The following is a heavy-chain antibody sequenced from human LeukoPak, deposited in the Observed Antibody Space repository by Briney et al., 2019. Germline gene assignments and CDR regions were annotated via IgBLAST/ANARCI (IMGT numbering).Heavy chain of an antibody. Sequence: GGSLRLSCAASGFTFSSYAMSWVRQAPGKGLEWVSAISGSGGSTYYTDSVKGRFTISRDNSKNTLYLQMNSLRAEDTAVYYCAKDRGHDYVHYWGQGTLVTVSS. CDR2: ISGSGGST. J-gene: IGHJ4*02. V-gene: IGHV3-23*01. CDR1: GFTFSSYA. D-gene: IGHD4-17*01. CDR3: AKDRGHDYVHY.